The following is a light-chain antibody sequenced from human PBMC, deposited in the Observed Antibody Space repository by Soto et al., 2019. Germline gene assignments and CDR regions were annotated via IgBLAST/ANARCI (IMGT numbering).Light chain of an antibody. CDR2: AAS. CDR1: QGIRND. CDR3: QQDYNYPLT. V-gene: IGKV1-6*01. Sequence: AIQMTQSPSSLSASVGDRVTITCRASQGIRNDLGWYQQKPGKDPKLLIYAASRLQSGVPSRFSGSGSGTDFTLTISSLQPEDFATYYCQQDYNYPLTFGQGTKLEIK. J-gene: IGKJ2*01.